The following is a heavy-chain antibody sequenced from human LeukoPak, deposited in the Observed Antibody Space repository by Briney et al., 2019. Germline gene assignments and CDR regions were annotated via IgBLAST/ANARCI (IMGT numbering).Heavy chain of an antibody. D-gene: IGHD3-3*01. Sequence: QSGGSLRLSCAASGFTFSSYWMHWVRQAPGKGLVWVSRINSDGSSTSYADSVKGRFTISRDNAKNTLYLQMNSLRAEDTAVYYCARAHRRGTVLRIRSDAFDIWGQGTMVTVSS. CDR1: GFTFSSYW. V-gene: IGHV3-74*01. CDR3: ARAHRRGTVLRIRSDAFDI. CDR2: INSDGSST. J-gene: IGHJ3*02.